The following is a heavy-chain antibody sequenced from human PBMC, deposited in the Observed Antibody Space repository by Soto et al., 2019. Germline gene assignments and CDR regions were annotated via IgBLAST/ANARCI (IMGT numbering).Heavy chain of an antibody. Sequence: QPGGSLRLSCAASGFTFSSYAMSWVRQAPGKGLEWVSAISGSGATTYYADSVKGRFAISKDKSKNTLYLQMNSLRAEDTAIYYCAKCGSGSGRYQERSNDYWGQGTLVTVSS. V-gene: IGHV3-23*01. CDR2: ISGSGATT. CDR3: AKCGSGSGRYQERSNDY. J-gene: IGHJ4*02. CDR1: GFTFSSYA. D-gene: IGHD6-19*01.